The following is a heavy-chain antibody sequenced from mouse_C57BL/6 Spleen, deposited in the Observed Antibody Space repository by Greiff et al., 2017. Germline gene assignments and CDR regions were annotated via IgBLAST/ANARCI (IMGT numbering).Heavy chain of an antibody. V-gene: IGHV1-64*01. Sequence: QVQLKESGAELVKPGASVKLSCKASGYTFTSYWMHWVKQRPGQGLEWIGMIHPNSGSTNYNEKFKSKATLTVDKSSSTAYMQLSSLTSEDSAVYYCAREPNWDEGYFDVWGTGTTVTVSS. CDR3: AREPNWDEGYFDV. CDR2: IHPNSGST. CDR1: GYTFTSYW. D-gene: IGHD4-1*02. J-gene: IGHJ1*03.